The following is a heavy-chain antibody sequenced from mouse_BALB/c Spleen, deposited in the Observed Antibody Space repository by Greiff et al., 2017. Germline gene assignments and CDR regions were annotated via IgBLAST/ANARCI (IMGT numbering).Heavy chain of an antibody. CDR3: AGSYGSAMDY. J-gene: IGHJ4*01. CDR1: GFNIKDTY. Sequence: VQLQQSGAELVKPGASVKLSCTASGFNIKDTYMHWVKQRPEQGLEWIGRIDPANGNTKYDPKFQGKATITADTSSNTAYLQLSSLTSEDTAVYYCAGSYGSAMDYWGQGTSVTVSS. CDR2: IDPANGNT. D-gene: IGHD1-1*02. V-gene: IGHV14-3*02.